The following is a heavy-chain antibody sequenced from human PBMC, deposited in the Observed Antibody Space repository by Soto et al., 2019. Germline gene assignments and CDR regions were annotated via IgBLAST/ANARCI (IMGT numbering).Heavy chain of an antibody. CDR3: ARDSGIAAAGVWFDP. D-gene: IGHD6-13*01. CDR1: GGTFSSYA. CDR2: IIPIFGTA. V-gene: IGHV1-69*13. Sequence: GASVKVSCKASGGTFSSYAISWVRQAPGQGLEWMGGIIPIFGTANYAQKFQGRVTITADESTSTAYMELSSLRSEDTAVYYCARDSGIAAAGVWFDPWGQGTLVTGSS. J-gene: IGHJ5*02.